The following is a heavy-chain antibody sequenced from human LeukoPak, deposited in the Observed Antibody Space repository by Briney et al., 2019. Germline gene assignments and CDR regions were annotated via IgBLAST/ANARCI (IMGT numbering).Heavy chain of an antibody. V-gene: IGHV3-21*01. CDR2: ISSSSSYI. J-gene: IGHJ6*02. D-gene: IGHD3-3*01. CDR3: ARDFGVADASYGMDV. CDR1: GFTVSSNY. Sequence: PGGSLRLSCAASGFTVSSNYMNWVRQAPGKGLEWVSSISSSSSYIYYADSVKGRFTISRDNAKNSLYLQMNSLRAEDTAVYYCARDFGVADASYGMDVWGQGTTVTVSS.